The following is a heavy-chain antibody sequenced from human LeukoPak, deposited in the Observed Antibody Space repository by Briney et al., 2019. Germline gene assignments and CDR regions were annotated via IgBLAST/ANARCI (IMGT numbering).Heavy chain of an antibody. CDR1: GGSISSGGYY. CDR2: IYYSGST. CDR3: ARVTSYGPVTPYYFDY. Sequence: PSQTLSLTCTVSGGSISSGGYYWSWIRQHPGKGLEWIGYIYYSGSTYYNPSLKSRVTISVDTSKNQFSLKLSSVTAADTAVYYCARVTSYGPVTPYYFDYWGQGTLVTVSS. V-gene: IGHV4-31*03. D-gene: IGHD4-23*01. J-gene: IGHJ4*02.